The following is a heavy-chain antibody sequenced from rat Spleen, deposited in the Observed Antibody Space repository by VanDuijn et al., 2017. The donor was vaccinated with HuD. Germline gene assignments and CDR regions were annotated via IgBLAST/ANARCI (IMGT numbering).Heavy chain of an antibody. CDR3: VRHGYYGYNYFDY. J-gene: IGHJ2*01. CDR2: ISNDGVNT. D-gene: IGHD1-9*01. CDR1: GFTFSSYW. V-gene: IGHV5-58*01. Sequence: EVQLVETGGGLVQPGKSLKLSCVASGFTFSSYWMYWVRQAPGKGLEWVSSISNDGVNTYYPDSVKGRFTISRDNAESIVYLQMNSLKSEDTATYYCVRHGYYGYNYFDYWGQGVMVTVSS.